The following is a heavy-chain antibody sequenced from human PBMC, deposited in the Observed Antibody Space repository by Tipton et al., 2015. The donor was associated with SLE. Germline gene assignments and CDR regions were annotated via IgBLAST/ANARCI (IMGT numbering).Heavy chain of an antibody. CDR2: IYLSGHT. V-gene: IGHV4-31*03. J-gene: IGHJ3*02. D-gene: IGHD5-24*01. CDR1: GGSISSGGYF. Sequence: TLSLTCSVSGGSISSGGYFWGWIRQHPGKGLEWIGNIYLSGHTYYNPSLKSRLTISVDTSKNQFSLKLASVTAADTAVYYCTRVRGGYNKDAYDIWGQCTMVAVSA. CDR3: TRVRGGYNKDAYDI.